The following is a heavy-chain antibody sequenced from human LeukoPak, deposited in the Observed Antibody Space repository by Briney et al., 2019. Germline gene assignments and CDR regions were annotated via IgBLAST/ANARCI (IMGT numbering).Heavy chain of an antibody. CDR2: IRSKANSYAT. J-gene: IGHJ6*04. Sequence: GGSLKLSCAASGFTFSGSAMHWVRQASGKGLEWVCRIRSKANSYATAYAASVKGRFTISRDDSKNTAYLQMNSLKTEDTAVYYCTRRAWGGYYGMDVWGKGTTVTVSS. V-gene: IGHV3-73*01. CDR3: TRRAWGGYYGMDV. CDR1: GFTFSGSA. D-gene: IGHD3-10*01.